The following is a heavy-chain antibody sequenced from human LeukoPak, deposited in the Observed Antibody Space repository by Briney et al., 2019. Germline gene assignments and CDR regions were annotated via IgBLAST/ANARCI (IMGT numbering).Heavy chain of an antibody. V-gene: IGHV1-46*01. J-gene: IGHJ4*02. CDR3: ARSYSSGLDY. CDR1: GYTFTFYY. CDR2: INPSGGST. Sequence: ASVTVSCKASGYTFTFYYMHWVRQAPGQGLEWMGIINPSGGSTSYAQMVQGRVTMTRDTSTSTVSMELTNLRSEDTAVYYCARSYSSGLDYWGQGALVTVSS. D-gene: IGHD6-25*01.